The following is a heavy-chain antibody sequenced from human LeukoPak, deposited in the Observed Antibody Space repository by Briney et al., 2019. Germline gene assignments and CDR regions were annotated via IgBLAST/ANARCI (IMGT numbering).Heavy chain of an antibody. V-gene: IGHV3-23*01. CDR2: ISGSGGSA. D-gene: IGHD4-17*01. CDR1: GFTFSSYA. Sequence: PGGSLRLSCAASGFTFSSYAMSWVRQAPGKGLEWVSAISGSGGSAYYADSVKGRFTISRDNSKNTLYLQMNSLRAEDTAVYYCAKDLAGDYGDKYFDYWGQGTLVTVSS. J-gene: IGHJ4*02. CDR3: AKDLAGDYGDKYFDY.